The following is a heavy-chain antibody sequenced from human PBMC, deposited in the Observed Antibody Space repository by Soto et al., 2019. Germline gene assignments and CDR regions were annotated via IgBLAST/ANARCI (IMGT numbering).Heavy chain of an antibody. CDR2: IIPIFGTA. CDR3: AREDLRPTNPYYYYMDV. CDR1: GGTFSSYA. Sequence: SVKVSCKASGGTFSSYAISWVRQAPGQGLEWMGGIIPIFGTANYAQKFQGRVTITADESTSTAYMELSSLRAEDTAVYYCAREDLRPTNPYYYYMDVWGKGTTVTVSS. V-gene: IGHV1-69*13. J-gene: IGHJ6*03. D-gene: IGHD5-12*01.